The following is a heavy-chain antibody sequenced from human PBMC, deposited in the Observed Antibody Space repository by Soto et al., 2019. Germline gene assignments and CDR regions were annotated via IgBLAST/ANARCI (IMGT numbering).Heavy chain of an antibody. V-gene: IGHV4-39*01. CDR1: GGSISSSSYY. Sequence: PSETLSLTCTVSGGSISSSSYYWGWIRQPPGKGLEWIGSIYYSGSTYYNPSLKSRVTISVDTSKNQFSLKLSSVTAADTAVYYCARRLECTNGVCYTFDYWGQGTLVTVSS. CDR3: ARRLECTNGVCYTFDY. J-gene: IGHJ4*02. D-gene: IGHD2-8*01. CDR2: IYYSGST.